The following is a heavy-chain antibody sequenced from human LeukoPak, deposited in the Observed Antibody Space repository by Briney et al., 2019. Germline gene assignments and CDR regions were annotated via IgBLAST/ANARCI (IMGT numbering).Heavy chain of an antibody. D-gene: IGHD2-21*01. CDR3: AKTRHIVVVSAIDYFDP. V-gene: IGHV3-23*01. CDR2: ISGNGGST. CDR1: GFTFNSYA. J-gene: IGHJ5*02. Sequence: GGSPRLSCAASGFTFNSYAMSWVRQAPGKGLEWVSAISGNGGSTYYADSVKGRFTISRDNSKNTLYLQMNSLRAEDTAVYYCAKTRHIVVVSAIDYFDPWGQGTLVTVSS.